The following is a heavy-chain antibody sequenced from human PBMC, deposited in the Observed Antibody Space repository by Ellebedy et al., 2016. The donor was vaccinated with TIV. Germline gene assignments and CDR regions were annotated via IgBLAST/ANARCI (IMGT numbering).Heavy chain of an antibody. CDR3: AGSPYVKYFDS. V-gene: IGHV4-34*12. D-gene: IGHD3-10*02. J-gene: IGHJ4*02. CDR2: IIHTGTT. CDR1: GGSFRGNS. Sequence: MPSETLSLTCAVYGGSFRGNSWSWVRQTPGQGLEWIGQIIHTGTTDYASSLESRVTISVDPSKNQFSLKLSSVTAADTAVYYWAGSPYVKYFDSWGQGTPVTVSS.